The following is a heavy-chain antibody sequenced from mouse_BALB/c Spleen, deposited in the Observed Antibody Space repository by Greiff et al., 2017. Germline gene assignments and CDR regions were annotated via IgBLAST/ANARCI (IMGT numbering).Heavy chain of an antibody. CDR1: GFTFSSYA. CDR3: ARGRSSPSYWYFDV. CDR2: ISIGGST. D-gene: IGHD1-1*01. J-gene: IGHJ1*01. Sequence: EVQLVESGGGLVKPGGSLKLSCAASGFTFSSYAMSWVRQTPEKRLEWVASISIGGSTYYTDSVTGRFTISRDNARNILYLQMSSLRSEDTAMYYCARGRSSPSYWYFDVWGAGTTVTVSS. V-gene: IGHV5-6-5*01.